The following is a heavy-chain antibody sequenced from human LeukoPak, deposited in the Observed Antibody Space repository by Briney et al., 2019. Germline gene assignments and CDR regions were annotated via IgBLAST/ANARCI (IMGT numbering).Heavy chain of an antibody. CDR2: ISGSGDST. Sequence: PGGSLRLSCAASGFTFSSYAMSWVRQAPGKGLEWVSAISGSGDSTYYADSVQGRFTISRDNSKNTLYLQMNSLRAEDTAVYYCAKVGRATMIVVVRGDFDYWGQGTLVTVSS. D-gene: IGHD3-22*01. CDR3: AKVGRATMIVVVRGDFDY. J-gene: IGHJ4*02. V-gene: IGHV3-23*01. CDR1: GFTFSSYA.